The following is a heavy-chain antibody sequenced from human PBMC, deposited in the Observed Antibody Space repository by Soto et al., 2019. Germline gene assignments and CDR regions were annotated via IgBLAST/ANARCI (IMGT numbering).Heavy chain of an antibody. D-gene: IGHD3-10*01. Sequence: QITLKESGPTLVKPTQTLTLTCTFSGFSLSTSGVGVGWIRQPPGKALEWLALIYWDDDRHYSPSLRSRLTIPKDTSRNQVVLTMTNVGPVDTATYYCAHRLYGSGIYHFDYWGQGTLVTVSS. CDR1: GFSLSTSGVG. V-gene: IGHV2-5*02. CDR2: IYWDDDR. CDR3: AHRLYGSGIYHFDY. J-gene: IGHJ4*02.